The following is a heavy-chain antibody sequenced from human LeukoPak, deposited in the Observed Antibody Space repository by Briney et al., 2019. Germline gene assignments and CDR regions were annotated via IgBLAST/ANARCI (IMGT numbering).Heavy chain of an antibody. Sequence: SETLSLTCAVYGGSFRGYYWSWIRQPPGKGLEWIGEINHSGSTNYNPSLKSRVPISVDTSKNQFSLKLSSVTAADTAVYYCARIFPHYGSGSYYQDYWGQGTLVTVSS. CDR3: ARIFPHYGSGSYYQDY. J-gene: IGHJ4*02. D-gene: IGHD3-10*01. V-gene: IGHV4-34*01. CDR2: INHSGST. CDR1: GGSFRGYY.